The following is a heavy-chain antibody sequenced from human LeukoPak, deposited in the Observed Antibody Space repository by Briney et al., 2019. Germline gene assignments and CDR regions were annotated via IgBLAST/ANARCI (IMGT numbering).Heavy chain of an antibody. J-gene: IGHJ6*03. V-gene: IGHV1-8*03. CDR3: ARGSRGAYMDV. Sequence: ASVKVSCKASGYTFTNYDINWVRQATGQGLEWMGWMNPNSGNTGYAQKFQGRVTNTRNTSISTAYMELSRLRSDDTAVYYCARGSRGAYMDVWGKGTTVTVSS. CDR1: GYTFTNYD. CDR2: MNPNSGNT.